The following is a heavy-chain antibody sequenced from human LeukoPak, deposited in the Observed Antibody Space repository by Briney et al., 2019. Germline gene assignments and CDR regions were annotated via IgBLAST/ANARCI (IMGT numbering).Heavy chain of an antibody. CDR1: GYTFTGYY. D-gene: IGHD6-13*01. CDR3: ARDDSSSPYYYYGMDV. J-gene: IGHJ6*02. CDR2: INPNSGGT. V-gene: IGHV1-2*02. Sequence: GASVKVSCEASGYTFTGYYMHWVRQAPGQGLEWMGWINPNSGGTNYAQKFQGRVTMTGDTSISTAYMELSRLRSDDTAVYYCARDDSSSPYYYYGMDVWGQGTTVTVSS.